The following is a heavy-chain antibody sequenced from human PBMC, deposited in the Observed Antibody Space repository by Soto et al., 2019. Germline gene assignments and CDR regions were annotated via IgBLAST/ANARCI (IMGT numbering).Heavy chain of an antibody. CDR3: ARSTLGDSSGYYFLLDY. V-gene: IGHV1-69*13. CDR2: ITPIFGTA. D-gene: IGHD3-22*01. CDR1: GGTFSSYA. J-gene: IGHJ4*02. Sequence: SVKVSCKASGGTFSSYAISWVRQAPGQGLEWMGGITPIFGTANYAQKFQGRVTITADESTSTAYMELSSLRSEDTAVYYCARSTLGDSSGYYFLLDYWGQGTLVTVSS.